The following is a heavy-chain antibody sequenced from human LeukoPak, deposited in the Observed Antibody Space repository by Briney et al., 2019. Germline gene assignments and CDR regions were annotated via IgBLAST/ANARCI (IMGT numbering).Heavy chain of an antibody. CDR3: ARGLGYDSSALLGGAFDI. D-gene: IGHD3-22*01. J-gene: IGHJ3*02. CDR1: GFTFSSYA. V-gene: IGHV3-30-3*01. CDR2: ISYDGSNK. Sequence: GRSLRLSCAASGFTFSSYAMHWVRQAPGKGLEWVAVISYDGSNKYYADSVKGRFTISRDNSKNTLYLQMNSLRAEDTAVYYCARGLGYDSSALLGGAFDIWAKGTMVTVSS.